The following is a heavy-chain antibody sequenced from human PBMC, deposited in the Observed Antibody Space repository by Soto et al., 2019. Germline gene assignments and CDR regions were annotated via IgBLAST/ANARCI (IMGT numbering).Heavy chain of an antibody. CDR3: ARDLGGYDLYGPDT. CDR1: GDTFTDSS. J-gene: IGHJ5*02. V-gene: IGHV1-2*02. CDR2: INLNSGDT. Sequence: ASVKVSCKTSGDTFTDSSMHWVRQAPGQGLEWMGWINLNSGDTNYAEKFRGRVTMTRDTSIITAYMELTRLKSDDTAVYYCARDLGGYDLYGPDTWGQGTLLTVSS. D-gene: IGHD5-12*01.